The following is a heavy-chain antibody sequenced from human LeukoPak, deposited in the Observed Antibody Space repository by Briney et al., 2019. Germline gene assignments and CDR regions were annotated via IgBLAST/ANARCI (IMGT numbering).Heavy chain of an antibody. D-gene: IGHD2-15*01. CDR1: GYTFTSYG. CDR3: ARDVRTQIRVVAATPGSY. CDR2: ISAYNGNT. J-gene: IGHJ4*02. Sequence: ASVKVSCKASGYTFTSYGISWVRQAPGQGLEWMGWISAYNGNTNYAQKLQGRVTMTTDTSTSTAYMELRSLRSDDTAVYYCARDVRTQIRVVAATPGSYWGQGTLVTVSS. V-gene: IGHV1-18*01.